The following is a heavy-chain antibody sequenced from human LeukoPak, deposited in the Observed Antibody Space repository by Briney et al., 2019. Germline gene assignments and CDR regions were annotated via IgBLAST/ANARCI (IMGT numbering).Heavy chain of an antibody. CDR3: ARVVWGGYRKDY. J-gene: IGHJ4*02. D-gene: IGHD3-16*02. CDR2: ISSSSSTI. CDR1: GFTFSSYS. Sequence: GGSLRLSCAASGFTFSSYSMSWVRQAPGKGLEWVSYISSSSSTIYYAASVEGRFTISRDNAKNPLYLQMSSLRAEDTAVYYCARVVWGGYRKDYWGQGTLVTVSS. V-gene: IGHV3-48*01.